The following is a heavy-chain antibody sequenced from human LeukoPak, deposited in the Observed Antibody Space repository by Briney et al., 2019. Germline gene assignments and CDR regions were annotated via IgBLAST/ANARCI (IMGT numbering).Heavy chain of an antibody. V-gene: IGHV1-69*04. Sequence: GSSVKVSCKASGGTFSRYAISWVRQAPGQGLEWMGRIIPILGIANYTQKFQGRVTITADKSTSTAYMELSSLRSEDTAVYYCARDLQDCSGGSCYSNYWGQGTLVTVSS. CDR1: GGTFSRYA. J-gene: IGHJ4*02. CDR3: ARDLQDCSGGSCYSNY. D-gene: IGHD2-15*01. CDR2: IIPILGIA.